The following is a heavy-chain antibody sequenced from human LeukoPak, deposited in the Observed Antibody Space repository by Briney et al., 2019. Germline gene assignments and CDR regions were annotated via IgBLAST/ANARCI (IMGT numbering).Heavy chain of an antibody. D-gene: IGHD3-10*01. V-gene: IGHV1-2*02. CDR2: INPKSGGT. Sequence: ASVKVSCKASGYTFSDFHMHWVRQAPGQGLEWMGWINPKSGGTNYAQKFQGRVTMTRDTSISTVYMELSRLRSDDTAVYYCARDQMVRGVTNYYYYYMDVWGKGTTVTISS. CDR3: ARDQMVRGVTNYYYYYMDV. J-gene: IGHJ6*03. CDR1: GYTFSDFH.